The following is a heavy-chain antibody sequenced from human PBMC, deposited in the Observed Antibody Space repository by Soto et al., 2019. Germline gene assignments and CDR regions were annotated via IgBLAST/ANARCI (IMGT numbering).Heavy chain of an antibody. CDR1: SGSITSVNSY. CDR2: IYYSGSS. J-gene: IGHJ4*02. CDR3: ARGSSGWSSVRLDD. V-gene: IGHV4-31*03. D-gene: IGHD6-19*01. Sequence: KPSETLSLTCTVSSGSITSVNSYWSWIRQFPGKGLEWIGYIYYSGSSYYNPSLKGRVTISEDTSKKQFSLQLNSVTAADTAVYYCARGSSGWSSVRLDDWGQGTLVTVSS.